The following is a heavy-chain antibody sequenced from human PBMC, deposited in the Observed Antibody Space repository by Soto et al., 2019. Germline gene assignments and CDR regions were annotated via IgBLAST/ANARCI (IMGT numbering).Heavy chain of an antibody. D-gene: IGHD5-12*01. V-gene: IGHV4-4*07. J-gene: IGHJ4*02. CDR2: IFSSGST. Sequence: PSETLSLTCTFSGCSINTFYWSWVRQPAGKGLEWIGRIFSSGSTSFNPSLESRVAMSVDTSKNHFSLNLSSVTAADMAVYYCAREGSYSAYNFAHGIQLWSFDFWGQGALVTVSS. CDR1: GCSINTFY. CDR3: AREGSYSAYNFAHGIQLWSFDF.